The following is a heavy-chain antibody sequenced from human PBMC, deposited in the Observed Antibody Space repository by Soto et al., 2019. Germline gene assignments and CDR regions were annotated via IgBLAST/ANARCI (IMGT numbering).Heavy chain of an antibody. CDR3: ARRMAATGHHCFDP. Sequence: EVQLVESGGGLVKPGGSLRLSCAASGFTFSTYTMNWVRQAPGKGLEWVTSLTSSSNSMYYADSVKGRFTISRDNAKNSLYLQMNSLRADDTAIYFCARRMAATGHHCFDPWGPGTLVTVSS. J-gene: IGHJ5*02. V-gene: IGHV3-21*01. CDR2: LTSSSNSM. D-gene: IGHD6-13*01. CDR1: GFTFSTYT.